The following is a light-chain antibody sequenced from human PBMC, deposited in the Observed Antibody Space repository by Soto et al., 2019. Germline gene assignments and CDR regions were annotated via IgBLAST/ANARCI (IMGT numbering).Light chain of an antibody. Sequence: IQMTQTPSSLSASVGDRVILTCRASQTVAINLNWYQQKPGKAPKLLMYGASTLQSGVPSRFSGSGSGTDFTHTINGLQPEDFATYYCQQSYDLPLTFGQGTKVDIK. CDR1: QTVAIN. V-gene: IGKV1-39*01. CDR3: QQSYDLPLT. J-gene: IGKJ1*01. CDR2: GAS.